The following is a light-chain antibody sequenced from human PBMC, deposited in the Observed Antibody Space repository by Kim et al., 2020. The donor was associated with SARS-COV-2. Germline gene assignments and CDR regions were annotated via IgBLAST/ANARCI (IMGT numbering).Light chain of an antibody. CDR3: QAWDSSTVV. J-gene: IGLJ2*01. CDR2: QDS. CDR1: KLGDKY. Sequence: SPGQTASIPCSGDKLGDKYACWYQQKPGQSLVLVIYQDSKRPSGIPERFSGSNSGNTATLTISGTQAMDEADYYCQAWDSSTVVFGGGTQLTVL. V-gene: IGLV3-1*01.